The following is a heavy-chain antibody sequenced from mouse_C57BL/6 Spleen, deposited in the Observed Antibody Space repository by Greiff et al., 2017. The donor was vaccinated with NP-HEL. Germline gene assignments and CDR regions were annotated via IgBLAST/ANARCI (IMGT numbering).Heavy chain of an antibody. Sequence: QVQLQQSGPELVKPGASVKISCKASGYALSSSWMNWVKQRPGKGLEWIGRIYPGDGDTNYNGKFKGKATLTADKSSSTAYMQLSSLTSEDSAVYFCAREGYAMDYWGQGTSVTVSS. J-gene: IGHJ4*01. V-gene: IGHV1-82*01. CDR3: AREGYAMDY. CDR2: IYPGDGDT. CDR1: GYALSSSW.